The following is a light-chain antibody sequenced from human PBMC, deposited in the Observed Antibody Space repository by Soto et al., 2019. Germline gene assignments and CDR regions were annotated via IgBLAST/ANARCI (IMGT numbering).Light chain of an antibody. V-gene: IGKV3-20*01. CDR1: QSVADNY. CDR2: AAS. J-gene: IGKJ1*01. CDR3: QQYGSSGT. Sequence: EIVLTQSPGTLSLYPGDRATLSCKASQSVADNYLAWYQQKPGQAPRLLIYAASRRAIGIPDTFSGSGSGTDFTLTISRLEPEDFAVYYCQQYGSSGTFGQGTKVDIK.